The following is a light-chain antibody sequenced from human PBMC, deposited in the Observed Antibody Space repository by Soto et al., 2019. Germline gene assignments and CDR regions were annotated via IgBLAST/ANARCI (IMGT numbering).Light chain of an antibody. CDR3: QQYGSSPFT. Sequence: EIVLTQSPGTLSLSPGERATLSCRASQSVTSNYLAWHQQKPGQAPRLLIYDASTRATGIPDRFSGSGSGTDFPLTISRLELEDFAVYYCQQYGSSPFTFGPGTKVDIK. J-gene: IGKJ3*01. V-gene: IGKV3-20*01. CDR2: DAS. CDR1: QSVTSNY.